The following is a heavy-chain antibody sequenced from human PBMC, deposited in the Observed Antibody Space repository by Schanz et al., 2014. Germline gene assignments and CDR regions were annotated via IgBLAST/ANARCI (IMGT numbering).Heavy chain of an antibody. CDR3: ARDKGGLIPFDY. V-gene: IGHV3-7*01. CDR2: IKQHGTEK. CDR1: GFTFSGYW. D-gene: IGHD2-15*01. J-gene: IGHJ4*02. Sequence: EVQLVESGGGLVQPGGSLRLSCAASGFTFSGYWMSWVRQAPGKGLEWVATIKQHGTEKYYVDSVKGRFTISRDNGKNSLYLQMNSLRAEDTAVYYCARDKGGLIPFDYWGQGTLVAVSS.